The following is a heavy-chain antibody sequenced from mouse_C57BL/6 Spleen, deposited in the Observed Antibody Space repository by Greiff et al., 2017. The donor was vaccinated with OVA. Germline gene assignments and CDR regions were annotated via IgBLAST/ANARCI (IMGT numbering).Heavy chain of an antibody. CDR2: IHPNSGST. CDR1: GYTFTSYW. D-gene: IGHD2-2*01. J-gene: IGHJ2*01. CDR3: ARGGVTTEGHY. V-gene: IGHV1-64*01. Sequence: QVQLKQPGAELVKPGASVKLSCKASGYTFTSYWMHWVKQRPGQGLEWIGMIHPNSGSTNYNEKFKSKATLTVDKSSSTAYMQLSSLTSEDAAVYYCARGGVTTEGHYWGQGTTLTVSS.